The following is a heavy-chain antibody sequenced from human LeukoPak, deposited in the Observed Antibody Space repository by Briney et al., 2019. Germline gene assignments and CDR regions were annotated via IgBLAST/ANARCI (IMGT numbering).Heavy chain of an antibody. CDR3: EREVGDKAFDY. D-gene: IGHD1-26*01. Sequence: SGKVSCKASGRTFSSYAISWVRQAPGQVLEWMGRIIPIFGTANYAQKSQGRVTITTDEPKSTAYMELSSLRSEDTAVYYCEREVGDKAFDYGGQGTLVTVSS. CDR2: IIPIFGTA. V-gene: IGHV1-69*05. CDR1: GRTFSSYA. J-gene: IGHJ4*02.